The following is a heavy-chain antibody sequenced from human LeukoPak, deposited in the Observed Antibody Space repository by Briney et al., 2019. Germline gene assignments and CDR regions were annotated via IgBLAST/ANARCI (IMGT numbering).Heavy chain of an antibody. V-gene: IGHV3-11*04. CDR3: ASLATLTWPIDY. J-gene: IGHJ4*02. D-gene: IGHD5-12*01. CDR2: ISSSGSTI. CDR1: GFTFSDYY. Sequence: SGGSLRLSCAASGFTFSDYYMSWIGQAPGKGLEWVSYISSSGSTINYADSVKGRFTISRDNAKNSLYLQMNSLRAEDTAVYYCASLATLTWPIDYWGQGTLVTVSS.